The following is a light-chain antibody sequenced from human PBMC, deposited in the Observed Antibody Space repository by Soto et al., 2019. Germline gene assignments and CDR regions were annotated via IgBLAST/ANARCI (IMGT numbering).Light chain of an antibody. CDR3: QQRSNWLT. J-gene: IGKJ4*01. Sequence: EIVLTQSPATLSLSPGERATLSCRASQSVSSYLAWHQQKPGQAPRLLIYDASNRATGIPARFSGSGSGTDFTLTIGSLEPEDFAVYYCQQRSNWLTFGGGTKVEIK. CDR2: DAS. V-gene: IGKV3-11*01. CDR1: QSVSSY.